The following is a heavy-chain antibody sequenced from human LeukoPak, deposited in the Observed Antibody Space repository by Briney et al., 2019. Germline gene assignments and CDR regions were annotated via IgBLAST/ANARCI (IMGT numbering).Heavy chain of an antibody. J-gene: IGHJ4*02. CDR2: IYYSGST. Sequence: SETLSLTCTVSGGSISSYYWSWIRQPPGKGLEWIGYIYYSGSTDYNPSLKSRVTISVDTSKNQSSLKLSSVTAADTAVYYCAKDRVYYFDSSGYSCDYWGQGSLVTVSS. V-gene: IGHV4-59*01. CDR1: GGSISSYY. D-gene: IGHD3-22*01. CDR3: AKDRVYYFDSSGYSCDY.